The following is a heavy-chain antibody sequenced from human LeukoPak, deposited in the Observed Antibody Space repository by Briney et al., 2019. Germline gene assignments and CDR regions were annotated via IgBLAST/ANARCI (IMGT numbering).Heavy chain of an antibody. CDR3: VRQFAS. CDR2: VSGSGRTV. J-gene: IGHJ4*02. CDR1: GFTFGDHI. Sequence: PGGSLRLSCAASGFTFGDHIMNWVRQLPGKRLEWVAYVSGSGRTVYYADSVKGRFTVSRDNGKSSLYLQMNSLRVEDTALYYCVRQFASWGQGTLVTVSS. V-gene: IGHV3-48*01.